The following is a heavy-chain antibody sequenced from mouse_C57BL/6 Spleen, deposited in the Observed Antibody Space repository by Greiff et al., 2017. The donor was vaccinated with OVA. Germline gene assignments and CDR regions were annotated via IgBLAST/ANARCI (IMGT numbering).Heavy chain of an antibody. D-gene: IGHD2-4*01. CDR1: GFTFSDYG. CDR2: ISSGSSTI. CDR3: ARRDYDYFDY. J-gene: IGHJ2*01. V-gene: IGHV5-17*01. Sequence: EVKVVESGGGLVKPGGSLKLSCAASGFTFSDYGMHWVRQAPEKGLEWVAYISSGSSTIYYADTVKGRFTISRDNAKNTLFLQMTSLRSEDTAMYYCARRDYDYFDYWGQGTTLTVSS.